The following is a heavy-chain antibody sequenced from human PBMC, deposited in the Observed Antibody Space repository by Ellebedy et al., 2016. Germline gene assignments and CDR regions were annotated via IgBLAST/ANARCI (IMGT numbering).Heavy chain of an antibody. CDR1: GFTFSSYS. D-gene: IGHD3-16*02. CDR2: ISSSGSTI. J-gene: IGHJ4*01. CDR3: ASYRFRHFFDY. V-gene: IGHV3-48*04. Sequence: GESLKISCAASGFTFSSYSMNWVRQAPGKGLEWVSYISSSGSTIYYADSVKGRFTISRDNAKNSLYLQMNSLRAEDTAVYYCASYRFRHFFDYWGQGTLVTVSS.